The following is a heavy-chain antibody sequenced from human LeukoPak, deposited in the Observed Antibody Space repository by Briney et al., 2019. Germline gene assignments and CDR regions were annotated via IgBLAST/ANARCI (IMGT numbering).Heavy chain of an antibody. CDR1: GFTFSSYS. Sequence: GGSLRLSCAASGFTFSSYSMDWVRQAPGKGLEWVSSISSSSSYIYYADSVKGRFTISRDNAKSSLYLQMNSLRAEDTAVYYCARETQYSSGWYLEGGFDPWGQGTLVTVSS. CDR3: ARETQYSSGWYLEGGFDP. J-gene: IGHJ5*02. D-gene: IGHD6-19*01. CDR2: ISSSSSYI. V-gene: IGHV3-21*01.